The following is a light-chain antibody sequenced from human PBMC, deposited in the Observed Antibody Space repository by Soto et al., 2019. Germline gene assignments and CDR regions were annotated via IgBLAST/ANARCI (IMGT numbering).Light chain of an antibody. Sequence: QSALTQPASVSGSPGQSITISCTGSSSDIGGYNLVSWFQHHPGNAPKLMIYEGSKRPSGVSNRFSGSKSGYTASLTIPGLQAEEEADYCACAFADIGTFAGYVFATGTKLTVL. CDR2: EGS. CDR1: SSDIGGYNL. V-gene: IGLV2-23*03. CDR3: CAFADIGTFAGYV. J-gene: IGLJ1*01.